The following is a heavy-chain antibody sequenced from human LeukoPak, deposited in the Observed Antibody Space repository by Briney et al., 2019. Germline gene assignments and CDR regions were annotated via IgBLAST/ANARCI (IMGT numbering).Heavy chain of an antibody. CDR3: ARQQLAEIDY. CDR1: GYSISSGYY. Sequence: PSETLSLTCAVSGYSISSGYYWGWIRQPPGKGLEWIGSIYHSGSTYYNPSPKSRVTISVDTSKNQFSLKLSSVTAADTAVYYCARQQLAEIDYWGQGALVTVSS. CDR2: IYHSGST. D-gene: IGHD6-13*01. J-gene: IGHJ4*02. V-gene: IGHV4-38-2*01.